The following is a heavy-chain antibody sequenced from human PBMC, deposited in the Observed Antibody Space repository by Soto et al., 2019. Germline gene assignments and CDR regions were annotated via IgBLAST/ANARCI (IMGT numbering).Heavy chain of an antibody. CDR1: GGSFSGYY. CDR2: INHSGST. D-gene: IGHD3-10*01. CDR3: ASRKRGLLWFGELLSFDY. Sequence: SETLSLTCAVYGGSFSGYYWSWIRQPPGKGLEWIGEINHSGSTNYNPSLKSRVTISVDTSTNQFSLKLSSVTAADTAVYYCASRKRGLLWFGELLSFDYWGQGTLVTVSS. J-gene: IGHJ4*02. V-gene: IGHV4-34*01.